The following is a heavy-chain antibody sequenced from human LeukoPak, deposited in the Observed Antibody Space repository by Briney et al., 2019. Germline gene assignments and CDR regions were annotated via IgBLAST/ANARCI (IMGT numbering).Heavy chain of an antibody. Sequence: GGSLRLSCAASGFAFSIYWMTWVRQAPGKGLEWVANIKEDGSEKYYVDSVKGRFTISRDTAKNSLYLQMNSLRAEDTAVYYCASVESFAFDYWGQGTLVTVSS. J-gene: IGHJ4*02. V-gene: IGHV3-7*01. CDR1: GFAFSIYW. CDR2: IKEDGSEK. CDR3: ASVESFAFDY.